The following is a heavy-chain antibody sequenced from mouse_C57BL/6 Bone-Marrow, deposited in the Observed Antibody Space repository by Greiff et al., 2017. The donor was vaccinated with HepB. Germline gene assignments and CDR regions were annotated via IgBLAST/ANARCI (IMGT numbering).Heavy chain of an antibody. J-gene: IGHJ2*01. CDR2: IYPGSGST. Sequence: QVQLQQSGAELVKPGASVKMSCKASGYTFTSYWITWVKQRPGQGLEWIGDIYPGSGSTNYNEKFKSKATLTVDTSSSPAYMQLSSLTSEDSAVYYCAGGNFTFDYWGQGTTLTVSS. CDR1: GYTFTSYW. V-gene: IGHV1-55*01. D-gene: IGHD2-1*01. CDR3: AGGNFTFDY.